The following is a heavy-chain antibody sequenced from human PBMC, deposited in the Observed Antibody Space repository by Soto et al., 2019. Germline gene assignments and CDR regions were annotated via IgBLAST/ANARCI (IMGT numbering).Heavy chain of an antibody. V-gene: IGHV2-26*01. Sequence: GSGPTLVNPTETLTLTCTVSGFSLSNAGMGVSWIRQLPGKALEWLAHIFSSDEKSYRTSLETRLTVSKDTSKSQVVLTMTNMDPLDTATYYCARAVDRAISDIWFDPWGQGTQVTVSS. CDR1: GFSLSNAGMG. J-gene: IGHJ5*02. D-gene: IGHD5-18*01. CDR3: ARAVDRAISDIWFDP. CDR2: IFSSDEK.